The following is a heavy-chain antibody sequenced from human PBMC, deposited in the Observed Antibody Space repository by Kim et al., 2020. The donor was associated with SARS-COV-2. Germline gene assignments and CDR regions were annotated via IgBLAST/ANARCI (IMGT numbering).Heavy chain of an antibody. D-gene: IGHD2-2*01. CDR2: ISGYNADT. CDR1: GYSFSSFG. V-gene: IGHV1-18*04. CDR3: VRDSSSTNWGGTDV. Sequence: ASVKVSCKASGYSFSSFGISWVRQAPGQGLEWMGWISGYNADTQYAPKLHGRVTMTTDTSTSTVYMDLRSLRPDDTAVYYCVRDSSSTNWGGTDVWGQGTTVTVSS. J-gene: IGHJ6*02.